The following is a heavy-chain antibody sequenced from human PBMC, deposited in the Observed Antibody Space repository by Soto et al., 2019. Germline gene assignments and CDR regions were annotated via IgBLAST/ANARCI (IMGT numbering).Heavy chain of an antibody. J-gene: IGHJ6*02. CDR3: AKDSGFPQWLVSTYYYYYGMDV. V-gene: IGHV3-30*04. CDR1: GFSFSSYA. Sequence: PGGSLGLSCAASGFSFSSYAMHWVRQAPGKGLEWVAVIAYDGRNKYYADSVKGRFTISRDNSKNTLYLQMNSLRAEDTAVYYCAKDSGFPQWLVSTYYYYYGMDVWGQGTTVTVSS. CDR2: IAYDGRNK. D-gene: IGHD6-19*01.